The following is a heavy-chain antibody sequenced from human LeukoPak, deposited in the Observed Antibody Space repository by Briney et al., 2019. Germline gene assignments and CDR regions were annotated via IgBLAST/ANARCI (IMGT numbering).Heavy chain of an antibody. CDR1: GCSFSSFA. CDR3: TKDPNGDYIGAFDP. CDR2: ITGGHYAT. D-gene: IGHD4-17*01. V-gene: IGHV3-23*01. J-gene: IGHJ5*02. Sequence: GGSLRLSCAASGCSFSSFAMTWVRQAPGKGLEWVSSITGGHYATYNTDSVKGRFTISRDNAKNTLYLQMNSLRADDTAIYYCTKDPNGDYIGAFDPWGQGTLVTVSS.